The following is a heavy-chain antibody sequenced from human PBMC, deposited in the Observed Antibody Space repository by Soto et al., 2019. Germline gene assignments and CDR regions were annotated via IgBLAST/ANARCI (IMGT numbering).Heavy chain of an antibody. D-gene: IGHD3-16*01. CDR1: GLPFSSNG. CDR3: ASDSGGVFGYGMDV. Sequence: GSLRRSCASSGLPFSSNGMHWVLQAPGKGMEWVAVVWYDGSNKDYADSVKGRFTISRDNSKNTLYLQMNSLRAEDTPVYYCASDSGGVFGYGMDVWGQGATVTVSS. J-gene: IGHJ6*02. V-gene: IGHV3-33*01. CDR2: VWYDGSNK.